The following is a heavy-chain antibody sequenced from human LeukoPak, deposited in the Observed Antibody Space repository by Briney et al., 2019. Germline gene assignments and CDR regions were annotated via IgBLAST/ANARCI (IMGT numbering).Heavy chain of an antibody. V-gene: IGHV3-21*01. CDR3: ARDLLDY. CDR1: GFTFSNYN. J-gene: IGHJ4*02. Sequence: GGSLRLSCAASGFTFSNYNMNWVRQAPGKAMEWVSSITSSGTYIFYADSVKGRFTISRDNAKNSLYLQMDSLGPEDTAVYYCARDLLDYWGQGTLVTVSS. CDR2: ITSSGTYI.